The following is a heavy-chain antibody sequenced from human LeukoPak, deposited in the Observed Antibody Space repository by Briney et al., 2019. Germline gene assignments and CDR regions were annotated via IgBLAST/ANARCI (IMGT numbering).Heavy chain of an antibody. CDR1: XFTFSSYA. Sequence: SLRLSXAXXXFTFSSYAMSWVRQAPGKGLEWVSAISGSGGSTYYADSVKGRFTISRDNSKNTLYLQMNSLRAEDTAVYYCAKALSIVVGATPSLYWGQGTLVTVSS. CDR3: AKALSIVVGATPSLY. J-gene: IGHJ4*02. D-gene: IGHD1-26*01. V-gene: IGHV3-23*01. CDR2: ISGSGGST.